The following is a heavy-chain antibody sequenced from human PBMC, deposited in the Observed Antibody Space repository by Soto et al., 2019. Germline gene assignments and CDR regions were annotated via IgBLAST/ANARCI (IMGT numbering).Heavy chain of an antibody. CDR1: GYTFTSYG. V-gene: IGHV1-18*04. Sequence: ASVKVSCKASGYTFTSYGFTWVRQAPGQGLEWMGWISAYNGNTNYAQKLQGRVTMTTDTSTSTAYMELRSLRSDDTAVYYCARVEMATEMGAYWGQGTLVTVSS. D-gene: IGHD5-12*01. J-gene: IGHJ4*02. CDR2: ISAYNGNT. CDR3: ARVEMATEMGAY.